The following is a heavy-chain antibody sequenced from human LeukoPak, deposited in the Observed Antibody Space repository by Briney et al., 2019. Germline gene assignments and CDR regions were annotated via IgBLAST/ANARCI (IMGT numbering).Heavy chain of an antibody. D-gene: IGHD3-3*01. CDR3: ARGPPVLRFLEWLLTFDY. CDR2: IWYDGSNK. J-gene: IGHJ4*02. Sequence: GRSLRLSCAASGFTFSSYGMHWVRQAPGKGLEWVAVIWYDGSNKYYADSVKGRFTISRDNSKNTLYLQMNSLRAEDTAVYYCARGPPVLRFLEWLLTFDYWGQGTLVTVSS. CDR1: GFTFSSYG. V-gene: IGHV3-33*01.